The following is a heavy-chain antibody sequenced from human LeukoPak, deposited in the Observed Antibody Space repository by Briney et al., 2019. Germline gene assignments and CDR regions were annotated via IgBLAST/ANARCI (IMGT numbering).Heavy chain of an antibody. CDR3: ARKTIAAAGHFDY. J-gene: IGHJ4*02. Sequence: GASVKVSCKASGYTFTSYGISWVRQAPGQGLEWMGWISAYNGNTNYAQKFQGRVTITRDTSASTAYMELSSLRSEDTAVYYCARKTIAAAGHFDYWGQGTLVAVSS. V-gene: IGHV1-18*01. CDR1: GYTFTSYG. CDR2: ISAYNGNT. D-gene: IGHD6-13*01.